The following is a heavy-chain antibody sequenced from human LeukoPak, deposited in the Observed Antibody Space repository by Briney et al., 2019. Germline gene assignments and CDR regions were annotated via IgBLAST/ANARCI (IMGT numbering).Heavy chain of an antibody. CDR3: ARGFPSVASDPFDI. Sequence: SETLSLTRTVSGGSISGYYWSWLRQPPGKGLAWVGYIYYCGTANYNPSLKSRVTMSVVTSNNHFSLKLASVTAADTAVYHCARGFPSVASDPFDIWGQGTMVTVSS. CDR1: GGSISGYY. CDR2: IYYCGTA. V-gene: IGHV4-59*08. J-gene: IGHJ3*02.